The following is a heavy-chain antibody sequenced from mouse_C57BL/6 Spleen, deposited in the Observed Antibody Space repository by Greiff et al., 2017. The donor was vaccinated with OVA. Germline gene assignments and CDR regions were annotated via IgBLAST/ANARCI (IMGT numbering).Heavy chain of an antibody. Sequence: VQLKESGPGLVKPSQSLSLTCSVTGYSITSGYYWNWIRQFPGNKLEWMGYISYDGSNNYNPSLKNRISITRDTSKNQFFLKLNSVTTEDTATYYCARGGYYNYFDYWGQGTTLTVSS. CDR2: ISYDGSN. D-gene: IGHD2-3*01. CDR3: ARGGYYNYFDY. CDR1: GYSITSGYY. V-gene: IGHV3-6*01. J-gene: IGHJ2*01.